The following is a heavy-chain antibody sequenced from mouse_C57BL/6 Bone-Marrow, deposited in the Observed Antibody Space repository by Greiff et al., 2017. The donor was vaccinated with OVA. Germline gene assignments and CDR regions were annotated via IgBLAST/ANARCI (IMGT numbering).Heavy chain of an antibody. Sequence: EVKLMESGAGLVKPGGSLKLSCAASGFTFSSYAMSWVRQTPEKRLEWVAYISSGGDYIYYADTVKGRFTISRDNARNTLYLQMSSLKSEDTAMYYCTRGNYGSSLAWFAYWGQGTLVTVSA. CDR3: TRGNYGSSLAWFAY. V-gene: IGHV5-9-1*02. CDR2: ISSGGDYI. CDR1: GFTFSSYA. D-gene: IGHD1-1*01. J-gene: IGHJ3*01.